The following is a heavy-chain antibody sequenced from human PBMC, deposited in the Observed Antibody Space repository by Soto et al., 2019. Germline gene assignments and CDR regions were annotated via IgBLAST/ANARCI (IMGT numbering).Heavy chain of an antibody. J-gene: IGHJ6*02. V-gene: IGHV3-33*01. Sequence: QVQLVESGGGMVQPGRSLRLSCATSGFTFSTYGMHWVRQAPGKGLEWVARIWYDGGKTFYADSVKGRFTISRDTSQNTLYLQMNSLGVEDTAVYYCARGGLDDWGQGPTVTVSS. CDR3: ARGGLDD. CDR1: GFTFSTYG. CDR2: IWYDGGKT.